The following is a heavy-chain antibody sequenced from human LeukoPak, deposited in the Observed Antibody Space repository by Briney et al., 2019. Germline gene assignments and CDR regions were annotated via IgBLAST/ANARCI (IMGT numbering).Heavy chain of an antibody. CDR1: GGTFSSYV. Sequence: ASVKVSCKASGGTFSSYVISWVRQAPGQGLEWMGRIIPILGIANYAQKFQGRVTITADKSTSTAYMELSSLRSEDTAVYYCARDPHYGDPYYFDYWGQGTLVTVSS. CDR3: ARDPHYGDPYYFDY. J-gene: IGHJ4*02. V-gene: IGHV1-69*04. D-gene: IGHD4-17*01. CDR2: IIPILGIA.